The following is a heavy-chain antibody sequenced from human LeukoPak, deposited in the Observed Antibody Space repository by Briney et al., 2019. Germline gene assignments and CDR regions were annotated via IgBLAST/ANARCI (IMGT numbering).Heavy chain of an antibody. Sequence: PSETLSLTCTVSGGSISSSSYYWGWIRQPPGKGLEWIGSIYYSGSTYYNPSLKSRVTISVDTSKNQFSLKLSSVTAADTAVYYCARGGRDHAFDIWGQGTMVTVSS. J-gene: IGHJ3*02. CDR3: ARGGRDHAFDI. V-gene: IGHV4-39*01. CDR2: IYYSGST. CDR1: GGSISSSSYY. D-gene: IGHD3-16*01.